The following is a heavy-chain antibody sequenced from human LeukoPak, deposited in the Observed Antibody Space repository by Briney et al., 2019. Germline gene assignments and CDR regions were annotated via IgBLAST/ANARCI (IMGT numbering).Heavy chain of an antibody. CDR1: GFTFSSYA. Sequence: QSGGSLRLSCAASGFTFSSYAMSWVRQAPGKGLEWVSAISGSGGSTYYADSVKGRFTISRDNSKNTLYLQMNSLRAEDTAVYYCAKVKMGGNHYFDYWGQGTLVTVSS. D-gene: IGHD1-14*01. V-gene: IGHV3-23*01. CDR3: AKVKMGGNHYFDY. CDR2: ISGSGGST. J-gene: IGHJ4*02.